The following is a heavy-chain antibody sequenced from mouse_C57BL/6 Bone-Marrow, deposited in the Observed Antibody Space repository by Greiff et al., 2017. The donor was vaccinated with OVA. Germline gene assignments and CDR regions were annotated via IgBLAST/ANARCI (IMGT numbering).Heavy chain of an antibody. D-gene: IGHD1-1*01. CDR1: GYTFTDYY. CDR2: IYPGSGNT. J-gene: IGHJ1*03. Sequence: QVHVKQSGAELVRPGASVKLSCKASGYTFTDYYINWVKQRPGQGLEWIARIYPGSGNTYYNEKFKGKATLTAEKSSSTAYMQLSSLTSEDSAVYFCARGGSSHWYFDVWGTGTTVTVSS. V-gene: IGHV1-76*01. CDR3: ARGGSSHWYFDV.